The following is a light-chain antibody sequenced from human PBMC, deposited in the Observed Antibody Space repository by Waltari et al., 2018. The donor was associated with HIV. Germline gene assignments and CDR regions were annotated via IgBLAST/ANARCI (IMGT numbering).Light chain of an antibody. CDR3: AALDDSLNGPV. CDR2: SNN. Sequence: QSVLTQPPSASGTPGQRVTISCSGSSSNIGSNTVNWYQQLPGTAPKLLILSNNQRPSGVPDRFSGSKSGTSASLAISGPQSEDEADYYCAALDDSLNGPVFGGGTKLTVL. V-gene: IGLV1-44*01. J-gene: IGLJ2*01. CDR1: SSNIGSNT.